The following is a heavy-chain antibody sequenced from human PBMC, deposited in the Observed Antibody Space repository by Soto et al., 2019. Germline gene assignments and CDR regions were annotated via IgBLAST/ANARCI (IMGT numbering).Heavy chain of an antibody. J-gene: IGHJ4*02. CDR3: TPDSQIVLPLTVFDY. D-gene: IGHD2-15*01. CDR1: GFAVSDVW. CDR2: IKSKIDGGTT. Sequence: GGSLRLSCAASGFAVSDVWVNRVRQAPGKGLEWVGRIKSKIDGGTTDYAAPIKGRFAVSRDESNNMVYLQMKSLKTEDTGFYYFTPDSQIVLPLTVFDYWGQGTLVTVS. V-gene: IGHV3-15*07.